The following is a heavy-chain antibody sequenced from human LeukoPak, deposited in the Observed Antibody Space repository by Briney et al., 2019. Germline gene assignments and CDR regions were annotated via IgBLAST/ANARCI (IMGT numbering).Heavy chain of an antibody. Sequence: GVSLRLPCVGSGFTFRSHAMSWVRQAPEKGLEFVSGICENGGTTYYADSVKGRFSISRDNSKNTLYLQMDSLRGEDTAVYYCAKDFRIGYSAHFDYWGQGALVTVSS. V-gene: IGHV3-23*01. CDR1: GFTFRSHA. D-gene: IGHD2-21*01. J-gene: IGHJ4*02. CDR2: ICENGGTT. CDR3: AKDFRIGYSAHFDY.